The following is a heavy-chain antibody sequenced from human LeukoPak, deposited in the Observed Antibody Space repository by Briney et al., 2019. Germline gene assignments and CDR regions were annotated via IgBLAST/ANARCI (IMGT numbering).Heavy chain of an antibody. J-gene: IGHJ4*02. D-gene: IGHD3-22*01. CDR1: GGSFSGYY. CDR3: ARSAYYYDSSGPYRYFDY. CDR2: INHSGST. V-gene: IGHV4-34*01. Sequence: SETLFLTCAVYGGSFSGYYWSWIRQPPGKGLEWIGEINHSGSTNYNPSLKSRVTISVDTSKNQFSLKLSSVTAADTAVYYCARSAYYYDSSGPYRYFDYWGQGTLVTVSS.